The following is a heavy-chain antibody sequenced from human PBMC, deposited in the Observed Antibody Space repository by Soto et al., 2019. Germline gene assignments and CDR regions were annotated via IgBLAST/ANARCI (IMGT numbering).Heavy chain of an antibody. J-gene: IGHJ6*02. D-gene: IGHD2-2*01. V-gene: IGHV1-69*01. CDR3: ARSQGSSTSLEIYYYYYYGMDV. Sequence: QVQLVQSGAEVKKPGSSVKVSCKASGGTFGSYAISWVRQAPGQGLEWMGGIIPIPGTANYAQKFQGRVTIAAAESTSPAYLELSSLRSEDTAVYYCARSQGSSTSLEIYYYYYYGMDVWGQGTTVTVSS. CDR1: GGTFGSYA. CDR2: IIPIPGTA.